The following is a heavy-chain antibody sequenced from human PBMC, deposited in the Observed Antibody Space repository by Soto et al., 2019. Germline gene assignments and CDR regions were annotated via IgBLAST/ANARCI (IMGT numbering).Heavy chain of an antibody. V-gene: IGHV4-34*10. Sequence: SETLSLTCAVYGGSFSGYYWNWIRQSPGKGLEWIGYISNSGSTGYNPSLKTRLSMSVDRSKNQFTLRLTSVTAADTAVYFCATESGSTYGYFDYWGQGTQVTVSS. D-gene: IGHD4-17*01. CDR1: GGSFSGYY. J-gene: IGHJ4*02. CDR3: ATESGSTYGYFDY. CDR2: ISNSGST.